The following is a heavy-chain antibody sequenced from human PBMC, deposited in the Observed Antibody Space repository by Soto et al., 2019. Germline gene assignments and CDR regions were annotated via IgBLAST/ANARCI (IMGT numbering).Heavy chain of an antibody. CDR2: IYYTGTT. CDR1: GGSISTSYYY. V-gene: IGHV4-39*01. J-gene: IGHJ6*03. D-gene: IGHD3-16*01. CDR3: ARQAGAFGYYMDV. Sequence: QLQLQESGPGLVKPSETLALTCTVSGGSISTSYYYWGWIRQSPGKGLEWIGAIYYTGTTYFKPPLQGRATISVATAKNKFSLKMSSVPAADTAVYFCARQAGAFGYYMDVCGKGPTVTVSS.